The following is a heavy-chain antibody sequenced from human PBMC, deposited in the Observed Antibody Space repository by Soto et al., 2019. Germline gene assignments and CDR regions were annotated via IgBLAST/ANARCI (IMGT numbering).Heavy chain of an antibody. CDR1: GFTFSSYA. J-gene: IGHJ1*01. CDR2: ISGSGGST. Sequence: XGSLKLSCAASGFTFSSYAMSWVRQAPGKGLDWVSAISGSGGSTYYADSVKGRFTISRDNSKNTLYLQMNSLRAEDTAVYYCAKDLGITGSSGYYYRAEYFQHWGQGTLVTVSS. V-gene: IGHV3-23*01. D-gene: IGHD3-22*01. CDR3: AKDLGITGSSGYYYRAEYFQH.